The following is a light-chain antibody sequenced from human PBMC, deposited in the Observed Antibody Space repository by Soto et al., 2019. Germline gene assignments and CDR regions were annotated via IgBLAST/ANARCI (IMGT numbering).Light chain of an antibody. CDR2: SAS. V-gene: IGKV1-5*03. Sequence: DIQMTQYPSTLSASIGDRVTITCRASQNIRSWVAGYQQKPGKAPDLLIYSASGLESGVPSRFSGSGFGTEFTLTISSLHPDDFATYYCQQYNGGSGLTFGGGTKVDIK. CDR3: QQYNGGSGLT. J-gene: IGKJ4*01. CDR1: QNIRSW.